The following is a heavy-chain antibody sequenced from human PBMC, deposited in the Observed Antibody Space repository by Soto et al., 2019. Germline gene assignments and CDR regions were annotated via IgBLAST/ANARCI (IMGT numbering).Heavy chain of an antibody. CDR3: ASTRIAAAGAYYYYGMDV. D-gene: IGHD6-13*01. CDR1: GGSISSSNW. V-gene: IGHV4-4*02. CDR2: IYHSGST. J-gene: IGHJ6*02. Sequence: QVQLQESGPGLVKPSGTLSLTCAVSGGSISSSNWWSWVRQPPGKGLEWIGEIYHSGSTNYNPSPKSRVTISVDKSKTQFSLKLSSVTAADTAVYSCASTRIAAAGAYYYYGMDVWGQGTTVTVSS.